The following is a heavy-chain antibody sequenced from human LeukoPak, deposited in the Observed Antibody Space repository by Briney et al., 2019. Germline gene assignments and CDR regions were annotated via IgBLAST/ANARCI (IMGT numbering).Heavy chain of an antibody. Sequence: PGGSLRLSCAASGFTFGKYWMSWVRQAPGKGLQWVANIKQDGSEQYYADSVKGRFTISRDNAKNSLYLQINSLRAEDTAVYYCARDRGSISSWYFPLDYWGQGTLVTVSS. D-gene: IGHD6-13*01. CDR3: ARDRGSISSWYFPLDY. V-gene: IGHV3-7*01. J-gene: IGHJ4*02. CDR2: IKQDGSEQ. CDR1: GFTFGKYW.